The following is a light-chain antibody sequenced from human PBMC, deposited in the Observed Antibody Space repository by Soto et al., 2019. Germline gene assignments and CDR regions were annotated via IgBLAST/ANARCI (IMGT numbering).Light chain of an antibody. CDR3: QQSKNWPPLT. V-gene: IGKV3-15*01. CDR2: DAS. CDR1: QSVGTN. Sequence: EVVMTQSPATLSVSPGERATLSRRASQSVGTNLAWYQQKPGQAPRLLIYDASTRATGIPARFSGSGSGTEFTLTISSLQSEDFAVYYCQQSKNWPPLTFGGGTKVDIK. J-gene: IGKJ4*01.